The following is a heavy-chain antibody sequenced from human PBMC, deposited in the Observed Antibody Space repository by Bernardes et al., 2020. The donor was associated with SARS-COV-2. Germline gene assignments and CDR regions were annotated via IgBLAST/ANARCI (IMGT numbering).Heavy chain of an antibody. D-gene: IGHD2-15*01. J-gene: IGHJ4*02. CDR2: SYYSGST. V-gene: IGHV4-59*12. Sequence: SETLSLTCTVSGGSISSYYWSWFRQPPGRGLEWIGYSYYSGSTNYNPSLKSRVTISVETSTNQFSLKLSSVTAADTAVYYCARESSGGLSYYFDYWGQGTLVTVSS. CDR1: GGSISSYY. CDR3: ARESSGGLSYYFDY.